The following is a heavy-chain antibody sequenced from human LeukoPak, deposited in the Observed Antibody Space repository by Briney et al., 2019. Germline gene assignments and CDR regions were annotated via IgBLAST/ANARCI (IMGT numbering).Heavy chain of an antibody. CDR2: IKQDGSEK. CDR1: GFTFSSYW. J-gene: IGHJ6*03. V-gene: IGHV3-7*01. CDR3: ARATTLYYYYYYMDV. Sequence: GGSLRLSCAASGFTFSSYWMSWVRQAPGKGLEWVANIKQDGSEKYYVDSVKGRFTISRDNAKNSLYLQMNSLRAEDTAVYYCARATTLYYYYYYMDVWGKGTTVTVSS. D-gene: IGHD1-1*01.